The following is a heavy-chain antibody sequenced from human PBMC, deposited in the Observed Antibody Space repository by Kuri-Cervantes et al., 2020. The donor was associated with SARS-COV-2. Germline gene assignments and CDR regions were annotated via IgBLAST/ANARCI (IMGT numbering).Heavy chain of an antibody. CDR2: TYYRSKWYN. J-gene: IGHJ6*02. Sequence: SQTLSLTCAISGDSVPSNSDAWNWIRQSPSRGLEWLGRTYYRSKWYNDYAVSVKSRITINPDTSKNQFSLQLNSVPPEDTAVYYCARDRSICGVVTPRMDYYYCMDVWGQGTTVTVSS. CDR3: ARDRSICGVVTPRMDYYYCMDV. V-gene: IGHV6-1*01. CDR1: GDSVPSNSDA. D-gene: IGHD3-3*01.